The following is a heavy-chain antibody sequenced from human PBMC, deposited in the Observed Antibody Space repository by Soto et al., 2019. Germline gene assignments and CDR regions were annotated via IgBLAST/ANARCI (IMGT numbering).Heavy chain of an antibody. CDR2: ISGSGGST. J-gene: IGHJ6*03. CDR3: AKEGVRGSSSPLDYYYYMDV. V-gene: IGHV3-23*01. D-gene: IGHD6-6*01. CDR1: GFTFSSYA. Sequence: GGSLRLSCAASGFTFSSYAMSWVRQAPGKGLEWVSAISGSGGSTYYADSVKGRFTISRDNSKNTLYLQMNSPRAEDTAVYYCAKEGVRGSSSPLDYYYYMDVSGKGTTVTVS.